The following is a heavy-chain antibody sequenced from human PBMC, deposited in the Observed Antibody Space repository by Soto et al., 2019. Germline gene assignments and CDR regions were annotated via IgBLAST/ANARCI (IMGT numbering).Heavy chain of an antibody. CDR2: IYYSGST. J-gene: IGHJ4*02. CDR1: GGSISSGDYY. V-gene: IGHV4-30-4*01. CDR3: ARAKGVVVVAAPYFDY. D-gene: IGHD2-15*01. Sequence: SETLSLTCTVSGGSISSGDYYWSWIRQPPGKGLEWIGYIYYSGSTYYNPSLKSRVTISVDTSKNQFSLKLSSVTAADTAVYYCARAKGVVVVAAPYFDYWGQGTLVTVSS.